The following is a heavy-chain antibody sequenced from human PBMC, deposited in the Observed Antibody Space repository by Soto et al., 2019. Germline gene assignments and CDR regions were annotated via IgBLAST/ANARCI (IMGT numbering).Heavy chain of an antibody. CDR2: IYYSGST. CDR1: GGSISSYY. D-gene: IGHD2-15*01. CDR3: ARTTIVVVVAATHVWFDP. J-gene: IGHJ5*02. V-gene: IGHV4-59*08. Sequence: SETLSLTCTVSGGSISSYYWSWIRQPPGKGLEWIGYIYYSGSTNYNPSLKSRVTISVDTSKNQFSLKLSSVTAADTAVYYCARTTIVVVVAATHVWFDPWGQGTLVTVSS.